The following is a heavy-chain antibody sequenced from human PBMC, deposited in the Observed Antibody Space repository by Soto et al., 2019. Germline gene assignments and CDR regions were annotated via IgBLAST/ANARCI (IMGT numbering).Heavy chain of an antibody. D-gene: IGHD2-8*01. CDR3: ARLVYDTRLNYMYFDF. J-gene: IGHJ4*02. CDR2: IFHDGTA. CDR1: GGSISGGYW. Sequence: SETLSLSCPVSGGSISGGYWWTWVPQTPQRGLEYIGEIFHDGTANYYPSFERRVAISVDTSKNQFSLKLTSVTAADTAIYFCARLVYDTRLNYMYFDFWGQGALVTVSS. V-gene: IGHV4-4*02.